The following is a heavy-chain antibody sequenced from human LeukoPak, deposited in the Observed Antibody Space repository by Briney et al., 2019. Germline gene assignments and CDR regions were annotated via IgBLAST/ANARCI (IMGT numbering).Heavy chain of an antibody. V-gene: IGHV4-34*01. D-gene: IGHD1-26*01. CDR1: GGSFSGYY. CDR3: ARMEASGSRTDY. CDR2: INHSGST. Sequence: SETLSLTCAVYGGSFSGYYWSWIRQPPGKGLEWIGEINHSGSTNYNPSLKSRVTISVDTSKNQFSLKLSSVTAADTAVYYCARMEASGSRTDYWGQGTLVTVSS. J-gene: IGHJ4*02.